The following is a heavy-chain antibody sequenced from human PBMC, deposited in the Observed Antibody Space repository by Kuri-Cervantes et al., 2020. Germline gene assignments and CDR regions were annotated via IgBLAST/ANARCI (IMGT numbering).Heavy chain of an antibody. V-gene: IGHV4-38-2*02. CDR1: GGSISSYY. J-gene: IGHJ5*02. Sequence: SETLSLTCTVSGGSISSYYWGWIWQPPGKGLEWIGSIYHSGSTYYNPSLKGRVTISVDTSKNQFSLKLSSVTAADTAVYYCARHRVVAATHWFDPWGQGTLVTVSS. D-gene: IGHD2-15*01. CDR2: IYHSGST. CDR3: ARHRVVAATHWFDP.